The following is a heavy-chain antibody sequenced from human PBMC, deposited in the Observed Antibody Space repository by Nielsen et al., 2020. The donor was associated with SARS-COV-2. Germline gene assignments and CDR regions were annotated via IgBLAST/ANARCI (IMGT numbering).Heavy chain of an antibody. CDR1: GFTFSSYG. J-gene: IGHJ4*02. CDR2: ISLDGSQK. V-gene: IGHV3-30*18. Sequence: GESLKISCAASGFTFSSYGMHWVRQAPGKGLEWVAVISLDGSQKYPADSVKGRFTISRDNAKNTLYLQMNSLRAEDTAVYYCAKEGVDTQYYFDYWGQGNLVTVSS. CDR3: AKEGVDTQYYFDY. D-gene: IGHD5-18*01.